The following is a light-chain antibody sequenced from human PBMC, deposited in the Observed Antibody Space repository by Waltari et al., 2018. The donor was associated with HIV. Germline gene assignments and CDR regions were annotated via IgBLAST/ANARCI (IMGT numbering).Light chain of an antibody. Sequence: DIQMTQSPSSLSASVGDRVTITCRASQSIGNNLNWYQQRAGRAPKLLIYGASSLQNLVPSRFSGSRSGTDFTLTISSLQPEDFAVYYCQQYGSSFGQGTRLEIK. J-gene: IGKJ5*01. CDR1: QSIGNN. V-gene: IGKV1-39*01. CDR3: QQYGSS. CDR2: GAS.